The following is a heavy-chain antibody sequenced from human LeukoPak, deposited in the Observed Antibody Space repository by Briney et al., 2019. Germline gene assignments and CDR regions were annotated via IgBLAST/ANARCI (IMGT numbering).Heavy chain of an antibody. CDR3: ARGRDYYDSSGYYNWFDP. CDR2: INHSGST. J-gene: IGHJ5*02. D-gene: IGHD3-22*01. V-gene: IGHV4-34*01. Sequence: PSETLSLTCAVYGGSFSGYYWSWIRQPPGKGLEWIGEINHSGSTNYNPSLKSRVTISVDTSKNQFSLKLSSVTAADTVVYYCARGRDYYDSSGYYNWFDPWGQGTLVTVSS. CDR1: GGSFSGYY.